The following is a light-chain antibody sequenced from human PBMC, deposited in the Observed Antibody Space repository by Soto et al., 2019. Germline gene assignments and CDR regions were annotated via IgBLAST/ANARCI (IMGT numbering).Light chain of an antibody. V-gene: IGKV3-11*01. Sequence: IVLTQSPATLSLSPGERATLSCRASQRVSSYLAWYQQRPGQAPRLLIYDGSSRATGIPARFSGSGFGTDITLTIASLEPEDFAVYYCQQRSNWPLTFGGGTKVDI. CDR2: DGS. J-gene: IGKJ4*01. CDR1: QRVSSY. CDR3: QQRSNWPLT.